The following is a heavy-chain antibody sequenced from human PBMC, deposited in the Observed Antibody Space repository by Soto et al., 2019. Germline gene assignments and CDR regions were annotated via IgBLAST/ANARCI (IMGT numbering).Heavy chain of an antibody. CDR3: ATDITIFGVVMKGLGAFDS. D-gene: IGHD3-3*01. Sequence: ASVKVSCKVSGYTLTELSMHWVRQAPGKGLEWMGGFDPEDGETIYAQKFQGRVTMTEDTSTDTAYMELSSLRSEDTAVYYCATDITIFGVVMKGLGAFDSWGKGTMVTVSS. J-gene: IGHJ3*02. CDR2: FDPEDGET. V-gene: IGHV1-24*01. CDR1: GYTLTELS.